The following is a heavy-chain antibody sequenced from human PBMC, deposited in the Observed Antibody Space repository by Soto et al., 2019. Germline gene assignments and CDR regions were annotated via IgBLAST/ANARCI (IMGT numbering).Heavy chain of an antibody. Sequence: QVQLVESGGGVVQPGRSLRLSCAASGFTFSSYGMHWVRQAPGKGLEWVAVIWYDGSNKYYADSVKGRFTISRDNSKNTLYLQMNSLRAEDTAVYYCARDFLPSGYSPSCFDYWGQGTLVTVSS. CDR1: GFTFSSYG. D-gene: IGHD3-3*01. J-gene: IGHJ4*02. CDR2: IWYDGSNK. V-gene: IGHV3-33*01. CDR3: ARDFLPSGYSPSCFDY.